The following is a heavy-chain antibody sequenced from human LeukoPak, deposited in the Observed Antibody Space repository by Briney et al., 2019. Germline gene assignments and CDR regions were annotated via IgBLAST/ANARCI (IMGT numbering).Heavy chain of an antibody. J-gene: IGHJ3*02. V-gene: IGHV1-69*05. Sequence: SVKVSCKASGGIFRSHGVSWVRQAPGQGPQWMGGIVPVFKTTSHAQKFQGRLSLSIDDSTNTAYMDLTRLTSDDTAVYFCARARSTVVNDAFDIWGQGTMVTVSS. D-gene: IGHD4-23*01. CDR2: IVPVFKTT. CDR1: GGIFRSHG. CDR3: ARARSTVVNDAFDI.